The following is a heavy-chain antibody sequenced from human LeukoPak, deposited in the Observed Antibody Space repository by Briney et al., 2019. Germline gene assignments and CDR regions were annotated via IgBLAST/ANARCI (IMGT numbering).Heavy chain of an antibody. Sequence: GGSLRLSCAASGFTFSNAWMSWVRQAPGKGLEWVSAISGSGGSTYCADSVKGRFTISRDNSKNTLYLQMNSLRAEDTAVYYCAKVRPTGGVFDYWGQGTLVTVSS. CDR3: AKVRPTGGVFDY. V-gene: IGHV3-23*01. J-gene: IGHJ4*02. CDR1: GFTFSNAW. CDR2: ISGSGGST.